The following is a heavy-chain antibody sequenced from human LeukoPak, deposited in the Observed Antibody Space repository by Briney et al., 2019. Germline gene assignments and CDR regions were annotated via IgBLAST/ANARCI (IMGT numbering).Heavy chain of an antibody. V-gene: IGHV3-23*01. Sequence: PGGSLRLSCAASGFTFSSYAMGWVRQAPGKGLEWVSGLSGSGGNTYYADSVKGRFTISRDNSKNTLSLQMNSLRAEDTAVYYCAKVSGYCFDSGGYYYFDYWGQGTLVTVSS. CDR2: LSGSGGNT. D-gene: IGHD3-22*01. CDR3: AKVSGYCFDSGGYYYFDY. J-gene: IGHJ4*02. CDR1: GFTFSSYA.